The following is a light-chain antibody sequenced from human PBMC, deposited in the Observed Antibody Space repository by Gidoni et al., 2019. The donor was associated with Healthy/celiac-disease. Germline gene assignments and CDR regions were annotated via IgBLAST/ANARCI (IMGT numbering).Light chain of an antibody. V-gene: IGKV1-39*01. Sequence: DIQLTQSPSSLSASVGDRVTITCRASQSISSYLNWYQQKPGKAPKLLIYAASSLQRGVPSRVSGSGSGTDFTLTIRSLQPEDFATYYCQQSYSTWTFGQGTKVEIK. CDR3: QQSYSTWT. CDR1: QSISSY. J-gene: IGKJ1*01. CDR2: AAS.